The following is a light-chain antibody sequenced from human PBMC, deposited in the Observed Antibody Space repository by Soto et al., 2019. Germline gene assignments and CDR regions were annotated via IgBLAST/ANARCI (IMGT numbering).Light chain of an antibody. J-gene: IGKJ3*01. CDR3: LQYNSYPFS. V-gene: IGKV1-5*03. CDR1: QSISSW. CDR2: KAS. Sequence: DIQMTQSPSTLSASVGDRVTITCRASQSISSWLAWYQQKPGKAPKLLIYKASSLESGVPSWFSGSGSGTEFTLTISSLQPDDFATYYCLQYNSYPFSFGPGTKVDIK.